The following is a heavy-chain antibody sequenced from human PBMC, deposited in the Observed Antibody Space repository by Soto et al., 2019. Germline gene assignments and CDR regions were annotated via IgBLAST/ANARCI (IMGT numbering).Heavy chain of an antibody. D-gene: IGHD2-8*01. CDR3: ARDAPYCTNGVCYPLIDY. CDR2: IYYSGST. J-gene: IGHJ4*02. Sequence: PSETLSLTCTVSGGSISSYYWSWIRQHPGKGLEWIGYIYYSGSTYYNPSLKSRVTISVDTSKNQFSLKLSSVTAADTAVYYCARDAPYCTNGVCYPLIDYWGQGTLVTVSS. CDR1: GGSISSYY. V-gene: IGHV4-59*06.